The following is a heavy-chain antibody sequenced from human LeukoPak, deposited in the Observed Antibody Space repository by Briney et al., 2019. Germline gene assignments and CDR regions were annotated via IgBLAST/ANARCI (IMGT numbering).Heavy chain of an antibody. J-gene: IGHJ4*02. V-gene: IGHV3-9*01. CDR3: ARSAELVRGYFDF. D-gene: IGHD1-1*01. Sequence: GGSLRLSCAASGFIFHDYSMHWVRQAPEKGLEWVSGISWNSDSKDYADSVKGRFTISRDNAKNSLFLQVNSLRTEDTALYYCARSAELVRGYFDFWGQGNLVTVSS. CDR2: ISWNSDSK. CDR1: GFIFHDYS.